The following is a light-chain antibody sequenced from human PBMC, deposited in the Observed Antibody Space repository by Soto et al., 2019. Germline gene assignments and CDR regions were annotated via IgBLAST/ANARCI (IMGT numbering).Light chain of an antibody. CDR3: QQLSTYPST. CDR2: AXS. CDR1: HDITTN. Sequence: IQLTQSPSSLSPSVGNRVTINXRARHDITTNLSWHQQKPGXAPRXXXDAXSFLQRGVPSRLSGGSSGADFTLTISSLQPEYFGTYYCQQLSTYPSTFGQGTKVDIK. V-gene: IGKV1-9*01. J-gene: IGKJ1*01.